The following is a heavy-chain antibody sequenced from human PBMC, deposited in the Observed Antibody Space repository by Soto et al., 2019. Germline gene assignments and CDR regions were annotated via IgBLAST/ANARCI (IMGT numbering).Heavy chain of an antibody. V-gene: IGHV3-74*01. CDR2: INTDGSGT. CDR3: ARAALYGYDY. Sequence: GGSLRLSCAASGFTFSSYGMHWVRHAPGKGLVWVSRINTDGSGTSYADSVKGRFTISRDNVKNMLYLQMNSLRAEDTAVYYCARAALYGYDYWGQGTLVTVSS. J-gene: IGHJ4*02. D-gene: IGHD4-17*01. CDR1: GFTFSSYG.